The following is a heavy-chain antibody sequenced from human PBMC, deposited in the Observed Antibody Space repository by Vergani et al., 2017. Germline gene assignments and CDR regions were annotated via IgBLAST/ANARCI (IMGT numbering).Heavy chain of an antibody. V-gene: IGHV4-59*01. CDR1: GDSFSINY. Sequence: QLQLQESGPGLVKPSETLSLTCTVSGDSFSINYWTWIRQTPGKGLEWIGYIYNTGNTNYNPSLKSQVTISIDKSKNEFYLELNSVTAADTAVYYCARVSRPYSGYDFRFDSWGQGNLVTVSS. J-gene: IGHJ4*02. CDR2: IYNTGNT. D-gene: IGHD5-12*01. CDR3: ARVSRPYSGYDFRFDS.